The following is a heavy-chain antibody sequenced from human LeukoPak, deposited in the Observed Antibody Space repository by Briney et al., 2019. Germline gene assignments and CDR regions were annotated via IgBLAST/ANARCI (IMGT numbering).Heavy chain of an antibody. CDR2: VSDSGGST. CDR1: GFTFSNYD. D-gene: IGHD6-13*01. V-gene: IGHV3-23*01. CDR3: TKDLGPRQLVPLDY. J-gene: IGHJ4*02. Sequence: PGGSLRLSCAASGFTFSNYDMSWVRQAPGKGLEWVSGVSDSGGSTYYADSVKGRFTISRDNSKNTLYLQMNSLRAEDTALYYCTKDLGPRQLVPLDYWGQGTLVTVSS.